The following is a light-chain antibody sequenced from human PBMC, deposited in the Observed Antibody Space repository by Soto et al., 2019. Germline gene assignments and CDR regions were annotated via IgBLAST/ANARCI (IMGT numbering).Light chain of an antibody. Sequence: EIVLTQSPGTLSLSPGERATLSCRASQSVSSSYLAWYQQKPGQAPRLLIYGASSRAAGIPDRFSGSGSGTDFTLTISTLEPEDFAVYYCQHYCSSPPITFGQGTRLEIK. CDR1: QSVSSSY. CDR2: GAS. V-gene: IGKV3-20*01. J-gene: IGKJ5*01. CDR3: QHYCSSPPIT.